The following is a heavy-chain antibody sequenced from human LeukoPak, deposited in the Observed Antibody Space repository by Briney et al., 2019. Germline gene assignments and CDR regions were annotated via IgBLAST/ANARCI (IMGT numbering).Heavy chain of an antibody. CDR2: INAGNGNT. CDR3: ARDRDGSYLDY. CDR1: GYTFTGYA. Sequence: ASVKVSCKASGYTFTGYAMHWVRQAPGQRLEWMGWINAGNGNTKYSQKFRGRVTITRDTSASTAYMELSSLRSEDTAVYYCARDRDGSYLDYWGQGTLVTVSS. D-gene: IGHD1-26*01. J-gene: IGHJ4*02. V-gene: IGHV1-3*01.